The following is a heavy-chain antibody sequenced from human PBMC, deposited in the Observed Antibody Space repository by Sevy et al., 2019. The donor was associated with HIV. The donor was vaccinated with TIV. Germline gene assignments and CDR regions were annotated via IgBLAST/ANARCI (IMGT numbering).Heavy chain of an antibody. CDR1: GFTFSNYA. CDR2: MSGYGGSA. Sequence: GGSLRLSCEASGFTFSNYAMNWVRQAPGKGLEWVSAMSGYGGSAYYADSVKGRFILSRDNSKKTLFLQMNSLRAEDTAVYYCAKDIIMEVVDAFDLWGQGTMVTVSS. D-gene: IGHD3-10*01. J-gene: IGHJ3*01. V-gene: IGHV3-23*01. CDR3: AKDIIMEVVDAFDL.